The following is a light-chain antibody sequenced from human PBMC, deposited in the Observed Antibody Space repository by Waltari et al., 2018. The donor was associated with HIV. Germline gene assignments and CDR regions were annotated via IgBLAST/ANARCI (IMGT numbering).Light chain of an antibody. J-gene: IGLJ1*01. Sequence: QSALTQPASVSGSPGQSITISCTGSISDVANSDLVSWYQQYPGKAPKLIIYEVKQWPSGISDRFSGSKSGTTASLTISGLQADDEADYYCCSYAGTHTYVFGTGTRVTVL. CDR3: CSYAGTHTYV. V-gene: IGLV2-23*02. CDR1: ISDVANSDL. CDR2: EVK.